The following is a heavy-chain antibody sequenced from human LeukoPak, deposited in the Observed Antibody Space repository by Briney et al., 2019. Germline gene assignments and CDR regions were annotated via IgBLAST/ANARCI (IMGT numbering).Heavy chain of an antibody. Sequence: GGSLRLSCAASGFTFSSYSMNWVRQAPGKGLEWVSSISSSSSYIYYADSVKGRFTISRDNAKNSLYLQMHSLRAEDTAVYYCAHLVRGSDHFGLDLWGPGTTVTVSS. D-gene: IGHD3-10*01. V-gene: IGHV3-21*01. CDR2: ISSSSSYI. CDR1: GFTFSSYS. J-gene: IGHJ6*02. CDR3: AHLVRGSDHFGLDL.